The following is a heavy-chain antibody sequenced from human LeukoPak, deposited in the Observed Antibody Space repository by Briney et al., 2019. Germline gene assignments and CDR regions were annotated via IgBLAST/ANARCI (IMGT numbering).Heavy chain of an antibody. CDR3: ARGGLRYNAFDI. V-gene: IGHV1-2*06. CDR2: INPNSGGT. CDR1: GYTFTGYY. D-gene: IGHD4-17*01. J-gene: IGHJ3*02. Sequence: SVKVSCKASGYTFTGYYMHWVRQAPGQGLEWMGRINPNSGGTNYAQKFQGRVTMTRDTSISTDYMELSRLRSDDTAVYYCARGGLRYNAFDIWGQGTMVTVSS.